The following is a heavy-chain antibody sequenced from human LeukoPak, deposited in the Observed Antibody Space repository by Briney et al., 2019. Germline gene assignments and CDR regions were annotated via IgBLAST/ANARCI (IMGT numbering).Heavy chain of an antibody. CDR1: GFTFSSYG. J-gene: IGHJ4*02. CDR2: ISGSGGST. D-gene: IGHD4-17*01. CDR3: AKTQTHFGDYRSDY. V-gene: IGHV3-23*01. Sequence: PGGSLRLSCAASGFTFSSYGMSWVRQAPGKGLEWVSAISGSGGSTYYADSVKGRFTISRDNSKNTLYLQMNSLRAEDTAVYYCAKTQTHFGDYRSDYWGQGTLVTVSS.